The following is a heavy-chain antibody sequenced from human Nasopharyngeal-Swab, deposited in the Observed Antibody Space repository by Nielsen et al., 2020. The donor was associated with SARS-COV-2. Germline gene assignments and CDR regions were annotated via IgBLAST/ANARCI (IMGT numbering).Heavy chain of an antibody. CDR3: ARAPDCGGGSCNSYHYYGMDV. V-gene: IGHV3-74*01. Sequence: GGSLRLSCAASGFTFSSYWMRWVRQPPGKGLVWVSRTNRDGTYTTYADSVEGRFTISRDNAKNTLFLQMYSLRAEDTAVYYCARAPDCGGGSCNSYHYYGMDVWGQGTTVTVSS. D-gene: IGHD2-15*01. J-gene: IGHJ6*02. CDR2: TNRDGTYT. CDR1: GFTFSSYW.